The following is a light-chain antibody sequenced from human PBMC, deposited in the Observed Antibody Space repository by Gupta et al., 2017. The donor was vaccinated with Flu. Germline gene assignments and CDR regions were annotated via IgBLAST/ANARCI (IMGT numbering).Light chain of an antibody. CDR2: EVR. CDR3: SAYAGSLYV. V-gene: IGLV2-8*01. Sequence: QSVTISCTGTSIDGGGYTYVSWHQQHPGKDHNLMIYEVRRRPSGAPDRFSGSESGNTASLTVAGLQAEDEDDYYCSAYAGSLYVFGTGTKVTVL. J-gene: IGLJ1*01. CDR1: SIDGGGYTY.